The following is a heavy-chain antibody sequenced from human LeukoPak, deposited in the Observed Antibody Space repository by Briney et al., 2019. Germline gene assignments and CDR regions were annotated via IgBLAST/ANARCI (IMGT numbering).Heavy chain of an antibody. V-gene: IGHV1-69*05. J-gene: IGHJ6*03. D-gene: IGHD6-13*01. CDR3: ARDLVIAPKQNYYYYYMDV. CDR2: IIPIFGTA. CDR1: GGTFSSYA. Sequence: ASVKVSCKASGGTFSSYAISWVRQARGQGLEWMGRIIPIFGTANYAQKFQGRVTITTDESTSTAYMELSSLRSEDTAVYYCARDLVIAPKQNYYYYYMDVWGKGTTVTVSS.